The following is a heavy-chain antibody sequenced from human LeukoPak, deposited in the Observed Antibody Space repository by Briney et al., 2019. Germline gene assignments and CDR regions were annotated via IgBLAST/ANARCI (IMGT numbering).Heavy chain of an antibody. CDR3: ARDADCSGGSCYSAWFDP. J-gene: IGHJ5*02. D-gene: IGHD2-15*01. CDR1: GFTFSSYG. CDR2: ISSSSSYI. Sequence: GGSLRLSCAASGFTFSSYGMHWARQAPGKGLEWVSPISSSSSYIYYADSVKGRFTISRDNAKNSLYLQMNSLRAEDTAVYYCARDADCSGGSCYSAWFDPWGQGTLVTVSS. V-gene: IGHV3-21*01.